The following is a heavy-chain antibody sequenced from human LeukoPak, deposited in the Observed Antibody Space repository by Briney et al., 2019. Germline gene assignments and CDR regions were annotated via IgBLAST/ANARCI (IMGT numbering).Heavy chain of an antibody. Sequence: SETLSLTCAVYGGSFSGYYWSWIRQLPGKGLEWIGEINHSGSTNYNPSLKSRVTISGDTSKNQFSLKLSSVTAADTAVYYCARGLRFSYLDYWGQGTLVTVSS. D-gene: IGHD3-9*01. V-gene: IGHV4-34*01. CDR2: INHSGST. CDR1: GGSFSGYY. CDR3: ARGLRFSYLDY. J-gene: IGHJ4*02.